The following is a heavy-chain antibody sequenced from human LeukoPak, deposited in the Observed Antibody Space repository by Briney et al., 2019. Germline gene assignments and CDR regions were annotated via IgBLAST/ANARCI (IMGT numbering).Heavy chain of an antibody. J-gene: IGHJ4*02. CDR1: GFTFSSYA. CDR2: ISSNGGST. Sequence: PGGSLRLSCAASGFTFSSYAMHWVRQAPGKGLEYVSAISSNGGSTYYANSVEGRFTISRDNSKNTLYLQMGSLRAEDMAVYYCASWMPRRDYWGQGTLVTVSS. CDR3: ASWMPRRDY. V-gene: IGHV3-64*01. D-gene: IGHD1-1*01.